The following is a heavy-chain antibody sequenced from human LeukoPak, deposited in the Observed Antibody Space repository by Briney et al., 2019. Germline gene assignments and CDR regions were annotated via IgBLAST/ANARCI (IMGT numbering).Heavy chain of an antibody. D-gene: IGHD2-15*01. CDR1: GYTFTSYG. CDR2: ISAYNGNT. J-gene: IGHJ4*02. Sequence: GASVRVSCKASGYTFTSYGISWVRQAPGQGLEWMGWISAYNGNTNYAQKLQGRVTMTTDTSTSTAYMELRSLRSDDTAVYYCATSHLSGCSGGSCYLVYWGQGTLVTVSS. CDR3: ATSHLSGCSGGSCYLVY. V-gene: IGHV1-18*01.